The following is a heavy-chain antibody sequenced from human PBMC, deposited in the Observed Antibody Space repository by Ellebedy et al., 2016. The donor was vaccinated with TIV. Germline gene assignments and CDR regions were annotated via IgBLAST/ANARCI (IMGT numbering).Heavy chain of an antibody. Sequence: MPSETLSLTCTVSGGSISSSSYYWSWIRQHPGKGLEWIGYIYYSGSTYYNPSLKSRVTISVDTSKNQFSLKLSSVTAADTAVYYCARRMVRGVIMVGAGWFDPWGQGTLVTVSS. V-gene: IGHV4-31*03. D-gene: IGHD3-10*01. J-gene: IGHJ5*02. CDR1: GGSISSSSYY. CDR2: IYYSGST. CDR3: ARRMVRGVIMVGAGWFDP.